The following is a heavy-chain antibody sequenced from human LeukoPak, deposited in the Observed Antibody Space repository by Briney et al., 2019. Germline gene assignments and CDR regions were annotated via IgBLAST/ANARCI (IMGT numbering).Heavy chain of an antibody. J-gene: IGHJ4*02. V-gene: IGHV3-21*01. CDR2: ISSSSSYI. CDR1: GFTFSSYS. Sequence: PGGSLRLSCAASGFTFSSYSMSWVRQAPGKGLEWVSSISSSSSYIYYADSVKGRFTISRDNAKNSLYLQMNSLRAEDTAVYYCARGGGEIWNDSYWGQGTLVTVSS. CDR3: ARGGGEIWNDSY. D-gene: IGHD1-1*01.